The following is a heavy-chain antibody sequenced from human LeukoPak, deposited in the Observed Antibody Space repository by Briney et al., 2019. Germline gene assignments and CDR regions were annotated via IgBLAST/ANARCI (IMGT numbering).Heavy chain of an antibody. CDR3: ARDLHGYSGYPGGY. V-gene: IGHV1-2*02. Sequence: ASVKVSCKASGYTFTGYYMHWVRQAPGQGLEWMGWINPNSGGTNYAQKFQGRVTMTRDTSISTAYMELSRLRSDDTAVYYCARDLHGYSGYPGGYWGQGTLVTVSS. D-gene: IGHD5-12*01. CDR1: GYTFTGYY. J-gene: IGHJ4*02. CDR2: INPNSGGT.